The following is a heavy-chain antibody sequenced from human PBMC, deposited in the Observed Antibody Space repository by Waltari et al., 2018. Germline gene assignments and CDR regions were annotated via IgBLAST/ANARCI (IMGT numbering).Heavy chain of an antibody. Sequence: QVQLVQSGAEVKKPGASVKVSCKASGYTFTSYAMHWVRQAPGQRLEWMGWINAGNGNTKYSQKFQGRVTMTRDTSASTAYMELSSLRSEDTAVYYCARARGVTRKEYYFDYWGQGTLVTVSS. CDR3: ARARGVTRKEYYFDY. J-gene: IGHJ4*02. V-gene: IGHV1-3*01. D-gene: IGHD4-17*01. CDR1: GYTFTSYA. CDR2: INAGNGNT.